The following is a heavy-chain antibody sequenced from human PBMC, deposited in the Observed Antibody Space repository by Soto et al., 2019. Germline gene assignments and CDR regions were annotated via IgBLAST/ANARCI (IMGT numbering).Heavy chain of an antibody. D-gene: IGHD3-9*01. CDR3: TTDLPEPDEYDILTGYYFFGLGIDY. CDR2: IKSKTDGGTT. CDR1: GFTFSNAW. V-gene: IGHV3-15*07. J-gene: IGHJ4*02. Sequence: GGSLRLSCAASGFTFSNAWMNWVRQAPGKGLEWVGRIKSKTDGGTTDYAAPVKGRFTISRDDSKNTLYLQMNSLKTEDTAVYYCTTDLPEPDEYDILTGYYFFGLGIDYWGQGTLVTVSS.